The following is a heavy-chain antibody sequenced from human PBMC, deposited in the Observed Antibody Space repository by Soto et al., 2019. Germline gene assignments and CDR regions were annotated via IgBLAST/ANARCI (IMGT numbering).Heavy chain of an antibody. V-gene: IGHV3-48*01. J-gene: IGHJ4*02. CDR2: ISSSSTTI. CDR1: GFTFSTYS. D-gene: IGHD3-3*02. CDR3: AIVALASGGPGC. Sequence: EVQVVESGGGLVQPGESLRLSCAASGFTFSTYSMNWVRQAPGKGLEWVSYISSSSTTIYYADSVKGRFTISRDNGKNSLYLLMNSLRAEDTAVYYCAIVALASGGPGCWGRGTLVTVSS.